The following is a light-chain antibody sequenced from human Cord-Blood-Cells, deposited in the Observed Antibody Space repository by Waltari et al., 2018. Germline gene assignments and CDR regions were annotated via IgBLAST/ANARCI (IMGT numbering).Light chain of an antibody. J-gene: IGKJ1*01. CDR1: QSVSSY. V-gene: IGKV3-11*01. CDR3: QQRSNWPWT. Sequence: EIVLTPSPATLSLSPGERATLACRASQSVSSYLAWYQQKPGQAPRLLIYDASNRATGIPARFSGSGSGTDFTLTISSLEPEDFVVYYCQQRSNWPWTFGQGTKVEIK. CDR2: DAS.